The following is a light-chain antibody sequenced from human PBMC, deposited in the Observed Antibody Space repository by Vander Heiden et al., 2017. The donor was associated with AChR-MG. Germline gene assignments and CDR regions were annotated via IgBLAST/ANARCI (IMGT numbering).Light chain of an antibody. CDR1: QSVSSY. CDR2: DAS. Sequence: EIVLTQSPATLSLSPGERATLSCRASQSVSSYLAWYQQKPGQAPRLLIYDASNRATGIPARFSGSGSGTDFTLTISILEPEDFAVYYCQQRSNWPPTFGGRTKVEIK. V-gene: IGKV3-11*01. J-gene: IGKJ4*01. CDR3: QQRSNWPPT.